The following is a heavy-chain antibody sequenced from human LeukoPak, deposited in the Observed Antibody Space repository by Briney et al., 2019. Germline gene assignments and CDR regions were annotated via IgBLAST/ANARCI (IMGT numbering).Heavy chain of an antibody. D-gene: IGHD3-10*01. V-gene: IGHV3-33*01. CDR3: ARAPQLWFGELSGDFDY. CDR2: IWYDGSNK. Sequence: QPGGSLRLSCAASGFTFSSYGMHWVRQAPGKGLEWVAVIWYDGSNKYYADSVKGRFTISRDNSKNTLYLQMNSLRAEDTAVYYCARAPQLWFGELSGDFDYWGQGTLVTVSS. J-gene: IGHJ4*02. CDR1: GFTFSSYG.